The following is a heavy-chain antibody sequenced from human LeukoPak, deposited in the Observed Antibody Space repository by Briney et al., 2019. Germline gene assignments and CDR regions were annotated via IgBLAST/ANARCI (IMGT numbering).Heavy chain of an antibody. D-gene: IGHD6-25*01. Sequence: ASVKVSCKASGYTFTSYGISWVRQAPGQGLEWMGWINPNSGGTNFAQQFQGRVTMTRDTSISTAYMELSSLRSDDTAIYYCARVSVPQRLAEEAFDIWGQGTMITVSS. CDR3: ARVSVPQRLAEEAFDI. J-gene: IGHJ3*02. V-gene: IGHV1-2*02. CDR1: GYTFTSYG. CDR2: INPNSGGT.